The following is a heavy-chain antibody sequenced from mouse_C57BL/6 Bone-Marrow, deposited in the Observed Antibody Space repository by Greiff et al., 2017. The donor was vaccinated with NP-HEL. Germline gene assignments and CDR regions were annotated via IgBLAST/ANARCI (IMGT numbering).Heavy chain of an antibody. D-gene: IGHD1-1*01. CDR2: IWRGGST. V-gene: IGHV2-5*01. Sequence: QVQLKESGPGLVQPSQSLSITCTVSGFSLTSYGVHWVRQSPGKGLEWLGVIWRGGSTDYNAAFMSRLSITKDNSKSQVFFKMNSLQADDTAIYYCAKQFYYYGSSPYWYFDVWGTGTTVTVSS. J-gene: IGHJ1*03. CDR1: GFSLTSYG. CDR3: AKQFYYYGSSPYWYFDV.